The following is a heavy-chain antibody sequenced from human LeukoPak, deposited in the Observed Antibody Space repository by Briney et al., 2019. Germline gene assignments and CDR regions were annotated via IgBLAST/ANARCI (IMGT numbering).Heavy chain of an antibody. J-gene: IGHJ2*01. D-gene: IGHD6-19*01. Sequence: ASVKVSCKASGGTFSSYAISWVRQAPGQGLEWMGGIIPIFGTANYAQKFQGRVTITADKSTSTAYMELSSLRSEDTAVYYCARTVNSSGWYGYFDLWGRGTLVTVSS. V-gene: IGHV1-69*06. CDR2: IIPIFGTA. CDR1: GGTFSSYA. CDR3: ARTVNSSGWYGYFDL.